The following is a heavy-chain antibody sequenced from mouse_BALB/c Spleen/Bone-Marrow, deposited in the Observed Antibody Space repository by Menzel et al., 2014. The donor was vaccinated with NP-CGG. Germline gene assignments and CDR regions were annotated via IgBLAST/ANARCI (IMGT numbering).Heavy chain of an antibody. V-gene: IGHV5-6-3*01. D-gene: IGHD2-4*01. J-gene: IGHJ3*01. CDR2: INVNGDTT. CDR3: ARGYDYSSWFAY. CDR1: GFTFSNYG. Sequence: VQLKHSGGGLVQPGGSLKLSCAASGFTFSNYGMSWVRQTPDKRLEMIATINVNGDTTYHPDSVKGRFTISRDNVKNTLYLQMSSLKSEDTAMYYCARGYDYSSWFAYWGQGTLVTVSA.